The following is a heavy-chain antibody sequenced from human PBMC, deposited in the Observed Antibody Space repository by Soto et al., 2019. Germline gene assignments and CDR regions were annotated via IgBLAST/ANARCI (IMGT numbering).Heavy chain of an antibody. CDR1: GGSVSSGSYY. J-gene: IGHJ4*02. Sequence: XGTLSLTCTVSGGSVSSGSYYWSWIRQPPGKGLEWIAYMSYSGTTNYNPSLKSRVTISVDTSKNQFSLRLSSVTAADTAVYYCARAVNFDFWSDSQSGYYLDYWGQGTLVTVPQ. D-gene: IGHD3-3*01. CDR2: MSYSGTT. V-gene: IGHV4-61*01. CDR3: ARAVNFDFWSDSQSGYYLDY.